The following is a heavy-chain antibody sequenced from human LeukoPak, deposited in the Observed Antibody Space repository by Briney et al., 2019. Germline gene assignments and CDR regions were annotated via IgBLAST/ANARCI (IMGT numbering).Heavy chain of an antibody. D-gene: IGHD7-27*01. Sequence: SETLSLTCTVSGGSISSGDYYWSWIRQPPGKGLEWIGYIYYSGSTYYNPSLKSRVTISVDTSKNQFSLKLSSVTAADTAVYYCASTLRNWGPKYYFDYWGQGTLVTVSS. CDR2: IYYSGST. CDR3: ASTLRNWGPKYYFDY. J-gene: IGHJ4*02. V-gene: IGHV4-30-4*01. CDR1: GGSISSGDYY.